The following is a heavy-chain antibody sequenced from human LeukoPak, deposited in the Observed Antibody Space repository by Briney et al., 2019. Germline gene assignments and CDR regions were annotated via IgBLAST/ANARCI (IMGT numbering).Heavy chain of an antibody. D-gene: IGHD2-21*02. J-gene: IGHJ3*02. CDR2: INPESGGT. CDR1: GYTFTDYY. V-gene: IGHV1-2*02. CDR3: ARDRSRVTADAFDI. Sequence: ASVKVSCKTSGYTFTDYYIHWARQAPGQGLEWMGWINPESGGTSYAQHFQGRVTMTRDTSISTAYMDLSRLKSDDTAVYYCARDRSRVTADAFDIWGQGTMVTVSS.